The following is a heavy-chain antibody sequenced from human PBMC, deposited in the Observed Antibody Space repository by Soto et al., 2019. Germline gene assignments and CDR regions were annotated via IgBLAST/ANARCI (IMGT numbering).Heavy chain of an antibody. Sequence: QVQLVQSGAEVKKPGASVKVSCKASGYTFTSYGISWVRQAPGQGLEWMGWISAYNGNTKYAQKLQGRVTMTPDTSTSTAYMELRSLRSEDTAVYYCARDRAVALIDYWGQGTLVTVSS. J-gene: IGHJ4*02. CDR2: ISAYNGNT. V-gene: IGHV1-18*01. CDR3: ARDRAVALIDY. D-gene: IGHD6-19*01. CDR1: GYTFTSYG.